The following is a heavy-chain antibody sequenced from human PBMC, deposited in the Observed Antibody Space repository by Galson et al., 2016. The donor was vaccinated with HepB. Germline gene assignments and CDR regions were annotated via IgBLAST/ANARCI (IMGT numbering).Heavy chain of an antibody. D-gene: IGHD6-13*01. CDR2: IYPSDYDT. J-gene: IGHJ2*01. V-gene: IGHV5-51*01. CDR3: ASGPAVGFAYFDL. Sequence: QSGAEVKKPGESPNISCKGSGYNFTKYWIGWVRQMPGTGLEWMGIIYPSDYDTRYNPSFQGQVTILADKSISTAYLQWSSLKASDTAIYYCASGPAVGFAYFDLWGRGTLVTVSS. CDR1: GYNFTKYW.